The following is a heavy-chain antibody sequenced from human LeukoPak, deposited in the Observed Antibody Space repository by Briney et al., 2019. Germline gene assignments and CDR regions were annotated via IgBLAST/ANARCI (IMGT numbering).Heavy chain of an antibody. Sequence: GGSLRLSCAASGFTFSSYAMSWVRQAPGKGLEWVSAISGSGGSTYYADSVKGRFTISRDNSKNTLYLQMNCLRAEDTAVYYCAKEGCSGGSCYSGYFDYWGQGTLVTVSS. CDR1: GFTFSSYA. D-gene: IGHD2-15*01. V-gene: IGHV3-23*01. J-gene: IGHJ4*02. CDR3: AKEGCSGGSCYSGYFDY. CDR2: ISGSGGST.